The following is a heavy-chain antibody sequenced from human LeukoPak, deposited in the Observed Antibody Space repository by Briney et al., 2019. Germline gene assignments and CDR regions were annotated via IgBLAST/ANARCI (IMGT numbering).Heavy chain of an antibody. J-gene: IGHJ4*02. D-gene: IGHD4-11*01. V-gene: IGHV1-2*02. CDR1: GYTFTGYY. CDR2: INPNSGGT. Sequence: ASVKVSCKASGYTFTGYYMNWVRQAPGQGLEWMGWINPNSGGTNYAQKFQGRVTMTRDTSISTAYMELRSLRSDDTAVYYCARDQATVTQNFDYWGQGTLVTVSS. CDR3: ARDQATVTQNFDY.